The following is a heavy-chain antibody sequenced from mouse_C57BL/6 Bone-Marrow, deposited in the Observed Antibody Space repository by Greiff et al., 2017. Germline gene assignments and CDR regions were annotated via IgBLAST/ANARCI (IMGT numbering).Heavy chain of an antibody. Sequence: EVQLQQSGPVLVKPGASVKMSCKASGYTFTDYYMNWVKQSHGKSLEWIGVINPYNGGTSYNPKFKGKATLTVDKSSSKAYMELNSLTSEDSAVYYCARARAYYYGSSWFAYWGQGTLVTVSA. D-gene: IGHD1-1*01. CDR2: INPYNGGT. CDR1: GYTFTDYY. CDR3: ARARAYYYGSSWFAY. V-gene: IGHV1-19*01. J-gene: IGHJ3*01.